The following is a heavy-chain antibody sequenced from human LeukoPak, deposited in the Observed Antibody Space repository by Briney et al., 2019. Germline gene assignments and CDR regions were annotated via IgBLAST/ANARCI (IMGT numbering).Heavy chain of an antibody. J-gene: IGHJ5*02. CDR2: IIPIFGTA. CDR1: GGTFSSYA. V-gene: IGHV1-69*13. CDR3: AREEQQLANNWFDP. D-gene: IGHD6-13*01. Sequence: GASVKVSCKASGGTFSSYAISWVRQAPGQGLEWMGGIIPIFGTANYAQKFQGRVTITADESTSTVYMELSSLRSEDTAVYYCAREEQQLANNWFDPWGQGTLVTVSS.